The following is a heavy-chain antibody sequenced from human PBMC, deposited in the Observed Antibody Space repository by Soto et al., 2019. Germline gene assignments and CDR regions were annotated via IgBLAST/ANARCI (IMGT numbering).Heavy chain of an antibody. J-gene: IGHJ5*02. CDR3: ASPKIAFYNWFDP. Sequence: PSETLSLTCTVSRRSVTSSVYYWGWIRQPPGKGLEWIGSIYYSGSTYYNPSLKSRVTISVDTSKNQFSLKLSSVTAADTAVYYCASPKIAFYNWFDPWGQGTLVTVS. D-gene: IGHD3-3*02. V-gene: IGHV4-39*01. CDR1: RRSVTSSVYY. CDR2: IYYSGST.